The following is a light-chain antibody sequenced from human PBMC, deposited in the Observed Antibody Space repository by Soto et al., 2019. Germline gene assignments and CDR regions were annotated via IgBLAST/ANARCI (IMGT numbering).Light chain of an antibody. J-gene: IGKJ2*01. Sequence: IQMTQSPSSLSAPIGDRVTISCRASQNVATYLHWYQQKPGKAPKLLIYLASTLQSGVPSRFSGSRSEPDFTHTISSLQPEDVAEYFCQQSNSTPHTFRRRNKLEIK. CDR3: QQSNSTPHT. CDR1: QNVATY. CDR2: LAS. V-gene: IGKV1-39*01.